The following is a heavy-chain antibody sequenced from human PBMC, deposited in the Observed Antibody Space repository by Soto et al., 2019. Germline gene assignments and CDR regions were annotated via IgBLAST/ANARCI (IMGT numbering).Heavy chain of an antibody. CDR1: GYTFSSYD. CDR2: MNPNTGNT. J-gene: IGHJ6*02. V-gene: IGHV1-8*01. CDR3: ARERAYGMDV. Sequence: QVQLVQSGAEVKKPGASVKVSCKASGYTFSSYDINWVRQATGQGLEWMGWMNPNTGNTVYAQKFQGRVTMNSNTSISTAYMELSSLRSDDTAVYYCARERAYGMDVWGQGTTVTVSS.